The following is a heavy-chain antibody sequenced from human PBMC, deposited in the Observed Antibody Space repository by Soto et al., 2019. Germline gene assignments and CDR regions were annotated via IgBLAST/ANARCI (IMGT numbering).Heavy chain of an antibody. CDR2: ISYDGSNK. Sequence: QVQLVESGGGVVQPGRSLRLSCAASGFTFSSYAMHWVRQAPGKGLEWVAVISYDGSNKYYADSVKGRFTISRDNSKNTLYLQMNSLRAEDTAVYYCARDLRYRFDPWGQGTLVTVSS. CDR3: ARDLRYRFDP. CDR1: GFTFSSYA. V-gene: IGHV3-30-3*01. J-gene: IGHJ5*02. D-gene: IGHD1-1*01.